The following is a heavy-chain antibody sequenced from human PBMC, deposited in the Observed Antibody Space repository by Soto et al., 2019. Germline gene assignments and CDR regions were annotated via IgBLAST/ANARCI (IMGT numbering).Heavy chain of an antibody. CDR1: EFTVSSNC. CDR2: IYSGGST. V-gene: IGHV3-53*01. CDR3: ASRRGYTYGPPDC. Sequence: SCAASEFTVSSNCMNWVRQAPGKGLECVSIIYSGGSTYYADSVKGRFTISRDNSKNTLYLQMNSLRADDTAVYYCASRRGYTYGPPDCWGLGTLVTVSS. J-gene: IGHJ4*02. D-gene: IGHD5-18*01.